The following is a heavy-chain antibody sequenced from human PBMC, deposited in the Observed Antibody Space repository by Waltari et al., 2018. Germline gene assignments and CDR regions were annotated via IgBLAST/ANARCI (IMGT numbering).Heavy chain of an antibody. CDR3: AKDHCSSTSGYMDGMDV. CDR2: IRYDGSNK. Sequence: QVQLVESGGGVVQPGGSLRHSCAGSGVTFSSYGMNWVRQAPDKGLGWVAFIRYDGSNKYYADSGKGRFTISRDNSKNTLYLQMNSLRAEDTAVYYCAKDHCSSTSGYMDGMDVWGQGTTVTVSS. V-gene: IGHV3-30*02. D-gene: IGHD2-2*02. CDR1: GVTFSSYG. J-gene: IGHJ6*02.